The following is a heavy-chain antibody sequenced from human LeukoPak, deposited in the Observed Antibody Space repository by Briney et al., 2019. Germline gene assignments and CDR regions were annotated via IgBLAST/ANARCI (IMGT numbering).Heavy chain of an antibody. D-gene: IGHD6-19*01. CDR2: SSGSGGST. V-gene: IGHV3-23*01. CDR1: GFTFSSYA. Sequence: GGSLRLSRAASGFTFSSYAMTWVRQAPGKGLEWVSGSSGSGGSTYYADFVEGRFTISRDNSRNTLYLQMNNLRAEDTAVYYCAKAKSSRGWHGGFDHWGQGTLVTVSS. J-gene: IGHJ4*02. CDR3: AKAKSSRGWHGGFDH.